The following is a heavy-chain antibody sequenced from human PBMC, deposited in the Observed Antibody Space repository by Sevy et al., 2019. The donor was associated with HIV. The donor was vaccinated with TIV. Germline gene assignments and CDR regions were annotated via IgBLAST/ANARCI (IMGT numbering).Heavy chain of an antibody. CDR1: GFTFRSYA. J-gene: IGHJ3*02. Sequence: GGSLRLSCAVSGFTFRSYAMSWVPQAPGKGLEWVSSISGPGALTYYAESVKGRFTISRDNSKNTLFLQMNSLRAEDTALYYCAKGDEPAADYADYVPNAFDIWGQGTMVTVSS. CDR3: AKGDEPAADYADYVPNAFDI. V-gene: IGHV3-23*01. D-gene: IGHD4-17*01. CDR2: ISGPGALT.